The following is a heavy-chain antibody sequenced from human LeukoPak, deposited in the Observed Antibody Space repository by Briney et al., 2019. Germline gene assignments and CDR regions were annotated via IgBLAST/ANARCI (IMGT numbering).Heavy chain of an antibody. CDR1: GGSISSSSYY. D-gene: IGHD3-3*01. Sequence: PSETLSLTCTVSGGSISSSSYYWGWIRQPPGKGLEWIGSIYYSGSTYYNPSLKSRVTISVDTSKNQFSLKLGSVTAADTAVYYCAPTDFWSVGAKDYWGQGTLVTVSS. CDR2: IYYSGST. J-gene: IGHJ4*02. CDR3: APTDFWSVGAKDY. V-gene: IGHV4-39*01.